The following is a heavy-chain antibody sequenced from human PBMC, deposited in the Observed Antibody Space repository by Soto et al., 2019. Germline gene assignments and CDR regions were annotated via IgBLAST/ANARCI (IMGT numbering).Heavy chain of an antibody. CDR3: ARSTLRVVTTNWFDP. Sequence: ASVKVSCKASGYTFTSYAMHWVRQAPGQRLEWMGWINAGNGNTKYSQKFQGRVTITRDTSASTAYMELSSLRSEDTAVYYCARSTLRVVTTNWFDPWGQGTLATVSS. J-gene: IGHJ5*02. D-gene: IGHD3-10*01. CDR1: GYTFTSYA. V-gene: IGHV1-3*01. CDR2: INAGNGNT.